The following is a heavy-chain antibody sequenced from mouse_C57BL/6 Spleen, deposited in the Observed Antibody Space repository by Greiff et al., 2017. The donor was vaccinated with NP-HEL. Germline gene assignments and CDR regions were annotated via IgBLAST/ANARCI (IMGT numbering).Heavy chain of an antibody. CDR3: ASPIYYVNAMDY. D-gene: IGHD2-1*01. Sequence: QVQLQQSGPELVKPGASVKISCKASGYSFTSYYIHWVKQRPGQGLEWIGWIYPGSGNTKYNEKFKGKATLTADTSSSTAYMQLSSLTSEDSAVYYCASPIYYVNAMDYWGQGTSVTVSS. CDR2: IYPGSGNT. J-gene: IGHJ4*01. V-gene: IGHV1-66*01. CDR1: GYSFTSYY.